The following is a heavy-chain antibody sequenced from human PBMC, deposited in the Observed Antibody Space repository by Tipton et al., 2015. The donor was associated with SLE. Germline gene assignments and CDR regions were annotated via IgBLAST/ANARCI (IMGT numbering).Heavy chain of an antibody. V-gene: IGHV4-39*07. Sequence: TLSLTCTVSGGSISSSSYYWGWIRQPPGKGLEWIGSIYYSGSTYYNPSLESRVTISVDTSKDQFSLKLSSVTAADTAVYYCARVRSDAFDIWGQGTMVTVSS. J-gene: IGHJ3*02. CDR1: GGSISSSSYY. D-gene: IGHD4-17*01. CDR3: ARVRSDAFDI. CDR2: IYYSGST.